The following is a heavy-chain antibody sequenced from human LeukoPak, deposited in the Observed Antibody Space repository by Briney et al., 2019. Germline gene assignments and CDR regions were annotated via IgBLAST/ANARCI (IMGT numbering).Heavy chain of an antibody. V-gene: IGHV4-39*01. CDR2: IYYSGSTYGST. D-gene: IGHD3-16*02. CDR1: GGSLSDYY. Sequence: SETLSLTCAVYGGSLSDYYWGWIRQPPGKGLEWIAIIYYSGSTYGSTYYNPSLKSRVTISVDTSKNQFSLKVTSVTAADTAVFYCARHYVDIRTVGASYYYYGLDVWGQGTTVTVSS. CDR3: ARHYVDIRTVGASYYYYGLDV. J-gene: IGHJ6*02.